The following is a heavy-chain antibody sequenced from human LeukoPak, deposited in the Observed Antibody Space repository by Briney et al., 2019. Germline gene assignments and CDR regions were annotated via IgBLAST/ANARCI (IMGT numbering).Heavy chain of an antibody. Sequence: SETLSLTCTVSGGSISSYYWSWIRQPPGKGLEWIGYIYYSGSTNYNPSLKSRVTISVDTSKNQFSLKLSSVTAADTAVYYCARGVVATITDYYYYMDVWGKGTTVTVSS. CDR1: GGSISSYY. CDR3: ARGVVATITDYYYYMDV. V-gene: IGHV4-59*08. J-gene: IGHJ6*03. CDR2: IYYSGST. D-gene: IGHD5-12*01.